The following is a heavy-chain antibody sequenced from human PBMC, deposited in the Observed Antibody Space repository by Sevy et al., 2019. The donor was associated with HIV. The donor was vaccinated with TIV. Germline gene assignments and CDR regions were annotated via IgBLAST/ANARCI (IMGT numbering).Heavy chain of an antibody. V-gene: IGHV3-15*01. J-gene: IGHJ3*02. CDR1: GFTFYNAW. CDR3: TTEFVGNCVNGVCYKRTFDI. D-gene: IGHD2-8*01. CDR2: IKRKTDGGTT. Sequence: GGSLRLSCAASGFTFYNAWMNWVRQAPGKGLEWVGRIKRKTDGGTTDYAAPVKGRLTISRDDLKNNLYLQMNSLKSEETAVNYCTTEFVGNCVNGVCYKRTFDIWGQGTMVTVSS.